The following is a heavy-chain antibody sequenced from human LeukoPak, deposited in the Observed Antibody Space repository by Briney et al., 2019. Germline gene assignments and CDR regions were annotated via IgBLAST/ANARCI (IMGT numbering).Heavy chain of an antibody. Sequence: GGSLRLSCAASGFTVSSNYMSWVRQAPGKGLEWVSAIYSGGSTYYADSVKGRFTISRDNSKDTLYLQMNSLRAEDTAVYYCARGPSYYYDSSGYSDYWGQGTLVTVSS. J-gene: IGHJ4*02. CDR2: IYSGGST. D-gene: IGHD3-22*01. CDR3: ARGPSYYYDSSGYSDY. V-gene: IGHV3-53*01. CDR1: GFTVSSNY.